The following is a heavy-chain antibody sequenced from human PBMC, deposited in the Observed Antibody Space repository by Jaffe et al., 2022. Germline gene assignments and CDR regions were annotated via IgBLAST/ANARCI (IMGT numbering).Heavy chain of an antibody. V-gene: IGHV1-69*05. CDR2: IIPIFGTA. Sequence: QVQLVQSGAEVKKPGSSVKVSCKASGGTFSSYAISWVRQAPGQGLEWMGGIIPIFGTANYAQKFQGRVTITTDESTSTAYMELSSLRSEDTAVYYCASRGRYQLPDRPRFYDAFDIWGQGTMVTVSS. CDR3: ASRGRYQLPDRPRFYDAFDI. D-gene: IGHD2-2*01. CDR1: GGTFSSYA. J-gene: IGHJ3*02.